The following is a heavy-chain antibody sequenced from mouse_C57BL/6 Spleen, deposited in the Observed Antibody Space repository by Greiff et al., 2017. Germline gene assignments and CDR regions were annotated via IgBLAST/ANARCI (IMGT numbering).Heavy chain of an antibody. CDR3: ARTTSLGAMDY. CDR1: GFSLTSYA. J-gene: IGHJ4*01. Sequence: QVQLQQSGPGLVAPSQSLSITCTVSGFSLTSYAISWVRQPPGKGLEWLGVIWTGGGTNYKTAIKSRLSISEDNSKSQVFVKVNRLQTDDTARYYGARTTSLGAMDYWGQGTSVTVSS. CDR2: IWTGGGT. V-gene: IGHV2-9-1*01. D-gene: IGHD5-5*01.